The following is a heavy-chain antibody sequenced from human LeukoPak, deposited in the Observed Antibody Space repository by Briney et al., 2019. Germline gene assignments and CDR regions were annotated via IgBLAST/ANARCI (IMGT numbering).Heavy chain of an antibody. J-gene: IGHJ5*02. D-gene: IGHD3-10*01. CDR3: ARDRPALYGSGSSFDP. V-gene: IGHV1-69*04. Sequence: ASVKVSCKASGGTFSSYAFSWVRQAPGQGLEWMGIINPSGGSTSYAQKFQGRVTITADKSTSTAYMELSSLRSEDTAVYYCARDRPALYGSGSSFDPWGQGTLVTVSS. CDR2: INPSGGST. CDR1: GGTFSSYA.